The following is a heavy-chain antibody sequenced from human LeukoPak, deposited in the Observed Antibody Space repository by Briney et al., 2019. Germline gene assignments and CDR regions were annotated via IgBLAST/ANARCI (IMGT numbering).Heavy chain of an antibody. CDR3: ARALYSNYVRALYYFDF. D-gene: IGHD4-11*01. J-gene: IGHJ4*02. CDR2: ISTYDGNT. CDR1: GYTFITYG. Sequence: ASVKVSCKASGYTFITYGITWVRQAPGQGLEWMGGISTYDGNTNYAQRFQGRVTMTTDTSTSTAYMELRSLRSDDTAVYYCARALYSNYVRALYYFDFWGQGMLVTVSS. V-gene: IGHV1-18*01.